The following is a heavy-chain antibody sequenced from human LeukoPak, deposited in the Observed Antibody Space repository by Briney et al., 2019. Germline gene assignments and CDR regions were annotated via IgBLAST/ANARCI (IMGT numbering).Heavy chain of an antibody. CDR3: ATTNSGGDYYYYGMDV. D-gene: IGHD5-12*01. J-gene: IGHJ6*02. CDR1: GYTLTELS. Sequence: ASVKVSCKVSGYTLTELSMHWVRQAPGKGLEWMGGFDPEDGETIYAQKFQGRVTMTEDTSTDTAYMELSSLRSEDTAVYYCATTNSGGDYYYYGMDVWGQGTTVTVSS. CDR2: FDPEDGET. V-gene: IGHV1-24*01.